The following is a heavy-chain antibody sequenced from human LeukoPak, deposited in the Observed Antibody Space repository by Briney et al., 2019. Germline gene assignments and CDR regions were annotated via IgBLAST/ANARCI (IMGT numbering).Heavy chain of an antibody. J-gene: IGHJ4*02. V-gene: IGHV3-33*01. CDR1: GFTFSSYG. CDR3: ARDQGSGWLNYFDY. CDR2: IWYDGSNK. Sequence: GGSLRLSCAASGFTFSSYGMHWVRQAPGKGLEWVAVIWYDGSNKYYADSVKGRFTISRDNSKNTLYLQMNSLRAEDTAVYYCARDQGSGWLNYFDYWGQGTLVTVSS. D-gene: IGHD6-19*01.